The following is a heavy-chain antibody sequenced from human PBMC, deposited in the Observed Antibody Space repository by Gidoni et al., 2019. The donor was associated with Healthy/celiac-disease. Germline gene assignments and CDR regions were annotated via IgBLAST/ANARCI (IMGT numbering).Heavy chain of an antibody. CDR3: ARDPQQLGHPYYYYYMDV. D-gene: IGHD6-13*01. V-gene: IGHV1-2*02. CDR1: GYTFTGYY. Sequence: QVQLVQSGAEVKKPGASVQVSCKASGYTFTGYYMHWVRQAPGQGLEWMGWINPNSGGTNYAQKFQGRVTMTRDTSISTAYMELSRLRSDDTAVYYCARDPQQLGHPYYYYYMDVWGKGTTVTVSS. CDR2: INPNSGGT. J-gene: IGHJ6*03.